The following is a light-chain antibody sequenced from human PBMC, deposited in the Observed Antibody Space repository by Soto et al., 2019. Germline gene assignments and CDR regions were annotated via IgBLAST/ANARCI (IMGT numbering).Light chain of an antibody. CDR3: QQYNGSST. CDR1: QGISSY. CDR2: AAS. V-gene: IGKV1-9*01. Sequence: DIQLTQSPSFLSASVGGRVTITCRASQGISSYLAWYQQKPGKAPNLLIYAASTLQSGVPSRFSGSRSGTEFTLTISSLQPDDFATYYCQQYNGSSTFGQGTKVDIK. J-gene: IGKJ1*01.